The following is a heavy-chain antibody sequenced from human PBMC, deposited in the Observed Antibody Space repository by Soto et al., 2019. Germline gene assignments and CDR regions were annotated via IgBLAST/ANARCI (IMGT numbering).Heavy chain of an antibody. CDR3: DSHYDMWSGYLSPVDY. CDR2: IDTSGTKI. V-gene: IGHV3-11*01. J-gene: IGHJ4*02. CDR1: GYTFSDYY. D-gene: IGHD3-3*01. Sequence: QVQLVESGGDLVKPGGSLRLSCAASGYTFSDYYMSWIRQAPGQGLEWISYIDTSGTKIYYADSVKGRFTITRDTAKNSLYMEMNSLRDEDTAVYYCDSHYDMWSGYLSPVDYWGQGTLVTVSS.